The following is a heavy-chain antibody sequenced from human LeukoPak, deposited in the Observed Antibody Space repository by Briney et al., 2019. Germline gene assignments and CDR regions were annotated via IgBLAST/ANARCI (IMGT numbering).Heavy chain of an antibody. J-gene: IGHJ5*02. D-gene: IGHD2-2*02. Sequence: NASETLSLTCTVSGGSISSYYWSWIRQPPGKGLERIGYIYTSGSTNYNPSLKSRVTISVDTSKNQFSLKLSSVTAADTAVYYCARRGYCSSTSCYRGGWFDPWGQGTLVTVSS. CDR3: ARRGYCSSTSCYRGGWFDP. CDR2: IYTSGST. CDR1: GGSISSYY. V-gene: IGHV4-4*09.